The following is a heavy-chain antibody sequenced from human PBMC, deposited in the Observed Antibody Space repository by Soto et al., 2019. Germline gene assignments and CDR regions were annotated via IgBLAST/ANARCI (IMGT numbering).Heavy chain of an antibody. CDR2: IYYSGNT. D-gene: IGHD6-19*01. CDR1: GGSISSSIYY. CDR3: ARRGAVADWGWFDP. J-gene: IGHJ5*02. V-gene: IGHV4-39*01. Sequence: SETLSLTWTVAGGSISSSIYYLGWIRQPPGKGLEWIGTIYYSGNTYYNPSLKSRVTISVDTSKNQFSLKLSSVTAADTAMYYCARRGAVADWGWFDPWGQGTLVTVSS.